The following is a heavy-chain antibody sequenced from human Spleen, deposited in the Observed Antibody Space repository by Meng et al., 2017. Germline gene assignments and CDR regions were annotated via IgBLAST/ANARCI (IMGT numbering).Heavy chain of an antibody. CDR3: ARDEDISAAGKLFGDY. Sequence: QVTVVQSGAEVKRPGASVKVSCKPSGYNFPAYWLHWVRRAPGQGLEWMGRIDPKNGDTHYAQKFQARVTMTGDTSISTAYMELSGLRSDDTAMYYCARDEDISAAGKLFGDYWGQGTLVTVSS. CDR1: GYNFPAYW. D-gene: IGHD6-25*01. J-gene: IGHJ4*02. V-gene: IGHV1-2*06. CDR2: IDPKNGDT.